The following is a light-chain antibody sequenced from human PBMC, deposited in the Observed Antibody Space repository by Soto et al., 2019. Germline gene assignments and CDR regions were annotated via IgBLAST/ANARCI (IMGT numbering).Light chain of an antibody. CDR2: KVS. J-gene: IGKJ1*01. CDR3: MQGSLWPWT. V-gene: IGKV2-30*01. Sequence: DVVMTQSPLSLPVTLGQPASISCSSSQSLVYSDGNNYLSWFQQRPGQSPRRLIYKVSNRDSGVPDRFSGSGSGTDFPLKISRVEAGDVGVYYCMQGSLWPWTFGQGTKVEIK. CDR1: QSLVYSDGNNY.